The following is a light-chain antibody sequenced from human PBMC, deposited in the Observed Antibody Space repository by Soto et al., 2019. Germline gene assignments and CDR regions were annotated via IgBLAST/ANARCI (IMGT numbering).Light chain of an antibody. CDR2: GAS. J-gene: IGKJ1*01. CDR3: QHFGNSLWT. CDR1: QSVSSRN. Sequence: IVLPQSPGTLSLSPGERATLSCRASQSVSSRNLAWYQQKSGHAPRLLIYGASSRAIHTPDRFSGSGSGTDFTLTISGLEPEDFAVYYCQHFGNSLWTFGQGTKVDIK. V-gene: IGKV3-20*01.